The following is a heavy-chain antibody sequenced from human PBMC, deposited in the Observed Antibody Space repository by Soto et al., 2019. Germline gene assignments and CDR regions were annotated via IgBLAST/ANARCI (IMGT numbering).Heavy chain of an antibody. D-gene: IGHD5-12*01. V-gene: IGHV4-59*08. CDR3: TRFGYSGYWQHSFDP. J-gene: IGHJ5*02. Sequence: PSETLSLTCTVSGGSMTDYYWSWIRQPPGKGLEWIGYVYYTGSTNYNPSLKSRVAISVDTSKSQFSLKLNSVTAADTAVYYCTRFGYSGYWQHSFDPWGQGTLVTVSS. CDR2: VYYTGST. CDR1: GGSMTDYY.